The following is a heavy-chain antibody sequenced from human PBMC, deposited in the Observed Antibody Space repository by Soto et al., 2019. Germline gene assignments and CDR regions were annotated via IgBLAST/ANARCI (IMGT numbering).Heavy chain of an antibody. CDR2: INHRGST. Sequence: QVHLQQWGAGLLKPSETLSLTCAVYGESFIGYYWTWIRQPPGKGLEWIGEINHRGSTNYNPSLKSRVTISIDTSKNQFSLKLSSVTAADTSVYCGAGTDIVTTNGFDPWGQGTLVTVSS. V-gene: IGHV4-34*02. CDR1: GESFIGYY. J-gene: IGHJ5*02. D-gene: IGHD5-12*01. CDR3: AGTDIVTTNGFDP.